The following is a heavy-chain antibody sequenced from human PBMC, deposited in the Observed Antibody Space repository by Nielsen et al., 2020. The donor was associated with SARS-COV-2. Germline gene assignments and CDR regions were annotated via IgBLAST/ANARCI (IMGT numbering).Heavy chain of an antibody. CDR1: GFTFRSYG. V-gene: IGHV3-23*01. J-gene: IGHJ5*02. CDR2: ISGSGGDT. CDR3: AKDLVAVPAAGQWDWFDP. D-gene: IGHD5-12*01. Sequence: GESLKISCAASGFTFRSYGMNWVRQAPGKGLEWVSTISGSGGDTYYADSVKGRFTISRDNSKDTLYLQMNGLRAVDTAVYYCAKDLVAVPAAGQWDWFDPWGQGALVNVSS.